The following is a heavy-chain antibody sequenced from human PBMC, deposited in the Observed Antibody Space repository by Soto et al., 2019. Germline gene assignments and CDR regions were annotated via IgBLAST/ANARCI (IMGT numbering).Heavy chain of an antibody. CDR1: GFTFRIYG. D-gene: IGHD3-3*01. Sequence: RGALTVSCVASGFTFRIYGMSWVRQAPGKGLEWVSAISGSGGSTYYADSVKGRFTISRDNSKNTLYLQMNSLRAEDTAVYYCAKHYDFWAMSWFDPWGQGTLVTVSS. CDR2: ISGSGGST. CDR3: AKHYDFWAMSWFDP. V-gene: IGHV3-23*01. J-gene: IGHJ5*02.